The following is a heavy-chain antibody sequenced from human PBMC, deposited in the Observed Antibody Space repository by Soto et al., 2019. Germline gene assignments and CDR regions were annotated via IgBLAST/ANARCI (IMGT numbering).Heavy chain of an antibody. D-gene: IGHD2-15*01. CDR3: ARHTPAISISDH. V-gene: IGHV4-39*01. Sequence: QLQLQESGPGLVKPSETLSLTCTVSGGSISSSSYYWGWIRQPPGKGLEWIGSIYYSGSTYYNPSLKSGVTRSVDTSKNRFCLKLSSVAAADTAVYYCARHTPAISISDHWGQGTLVTVSS. CDR1: GGSISSSSYY. CDR2: IYYSGST. J-gene: IGHJ4*02.